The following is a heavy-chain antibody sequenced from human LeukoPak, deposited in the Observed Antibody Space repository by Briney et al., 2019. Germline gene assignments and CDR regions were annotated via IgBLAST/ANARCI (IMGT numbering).Heavy chain of an antibody. CDR3: ARQDYGGNVGAFDY. J-gene: IGHJ4*02. Sequence: ASVKVSCKASGYTFTSYGISWVRQAPGQGREWMGWISAYNCNTNYAQKLQGRVTMTTDTSTSTAYMELRSLRSDDTAVYYCARQDYGGNVGAFDYWGQGTLVTVSS. D-gene: IGHD4-23*01. V-gene: IGHV1-18*01. CDR1: GYTFTSYG. CDR2: ISAYNCNT.